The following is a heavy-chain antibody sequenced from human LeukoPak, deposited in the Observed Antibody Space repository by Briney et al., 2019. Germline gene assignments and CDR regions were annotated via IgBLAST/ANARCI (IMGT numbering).Heavy chain of an antibody. CDR1: GFTFSGSA. V-gene: IGHV3-73*01. Sequence: GGSLRLSCAASGFTFSGSAIHWVRQASGKGLEWVGRIRSKANSYETSSAASVKGRFTISRDDSKNTAYQQMNSLRAEDTAVYYCAKDASFYMITSASFDYWGQGTLVTVSS. CDR2: IRSKANSYET. D-gene: IGHD3-16*01. CDR3: AKDASFYMITSASFDY. J-gene: IGHJ4*02.